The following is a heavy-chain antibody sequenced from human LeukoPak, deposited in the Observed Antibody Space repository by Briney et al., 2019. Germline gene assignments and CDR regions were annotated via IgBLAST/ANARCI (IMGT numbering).Heavy chain of an antibody. CDR1: GFSFSRPG. J-gene: IGHJ3*02. V-gene: IGHV3-21*01. D-gene: IGHD1-7*01. CDR2: INGESTFK. Sequence: GGSLRLSCTASGFSFSRPGMNWVRQAPGKGLEWVSSINGESTFKVYADSVKGRFTISRDNAKNSLYLQMDSLRAEDTAVYYCAKYQTGTWTSYDSSDIWGQGTLVTVFS. CDR3: AKYQTGTWTSYDSSDI.